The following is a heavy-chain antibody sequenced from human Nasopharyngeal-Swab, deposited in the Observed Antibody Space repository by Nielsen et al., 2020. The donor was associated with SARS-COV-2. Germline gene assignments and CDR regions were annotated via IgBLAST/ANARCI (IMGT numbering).Heavy chain of an antibody. CDR3: ARGSPDSRGYYPHWYFDL. Sequence: SVKVSCKASGYTFTSYGISWVRQAPGQGLEWMGWISAYNGNTNYAQKLQGRVTMNTDTSTSTGYMELRSLRSDNTAVYYCARGSPDSRGYYPHWYFDLWGRGTLVTVSS. V-gene: IGHV1-18*01. CDR2: ISAYNGNT. D-gene: IGHD3-22*01. J-gene: IGHJ2*01. CDR1: GYTFTSYG.